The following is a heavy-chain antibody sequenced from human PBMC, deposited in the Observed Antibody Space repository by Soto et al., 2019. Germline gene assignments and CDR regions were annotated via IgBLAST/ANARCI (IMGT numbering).Heavy chain of an antibody. CDR1: GYTLTELS. J-gene: IGHJ4*02. D-gene: IGHD2-2*01. CDR2: FDPEDGET. CDR3: ATVSFVPAAFDY. Sequence: GXSVKVSCKVSGYTLTELSMHWVRQAPGRGLEWMGGFDPEDGETIYAQKFQGRVTMTEDTSTDTAYMELSSLRSEDTAVYYCATVSFVPAAFDYWGQGTLVTVSS. V-gene: IGHV1-24*01.